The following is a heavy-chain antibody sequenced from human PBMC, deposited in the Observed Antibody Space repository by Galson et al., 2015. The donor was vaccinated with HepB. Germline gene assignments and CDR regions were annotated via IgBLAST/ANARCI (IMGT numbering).Heavy chain of an antibody. D-gene: IGHD3-22*01. Sequence: SVKVSCKASGYTFTGYYMHWVRQAPGQGLEWMGWINPNSGGTNYAQKFQGRVTMTRDTSISTAYMELSRLRSDDTAVYYCARNRVRHYDSSNWFALWGQGTLVTVSS. CDR2: INPNSGGT. CDR3: ARNRVRHYDSSNWFAL. CDR1: GYTFTGYY. V-gene: IGHV1-2*02. J-gene: IGHJ5*02.